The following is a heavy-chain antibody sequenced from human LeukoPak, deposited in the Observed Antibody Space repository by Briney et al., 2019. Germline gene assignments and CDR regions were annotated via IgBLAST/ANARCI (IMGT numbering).Heavy chain of an antibody. Sequence: KPSETLSLTCTVSGDSISSSSYYWGWIRQPPGKGLEWIGSFYYSGSTNYNPSLKSRVTISVDTSKNQFSLKLSSVTAADTAVYYCVYYYGSGSVEYWGQGTLVTVSS. D-gene: IGHD3-10*01. CDR1: GDSISSSSYY. CDR3: VYYYGSGSVEY. J-gene: IGHJ4*02. CDR2: FYYSGST. V-gene: IGHV4-39*01.